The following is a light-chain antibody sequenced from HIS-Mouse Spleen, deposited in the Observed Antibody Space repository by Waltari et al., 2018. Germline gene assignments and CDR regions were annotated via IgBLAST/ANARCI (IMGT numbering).Light chain of an antibody. Sequence: QSVLTQPPSASGTPGQRVTISCSGSSPNLGSNTVNSYQQLPGTAPKPLIYSNNQRPSGVPDRFSGSKSGTSAYLAISGLQSEDEADYYCAAWDDSLNGNYVFGTGTKVTVL. CDR1: SPNLGSNT. V-gene: IGLV1-44*01. CDR3: AAWDDSLNGNYV. J-gene: IGLJ1*01. CDR2: SNN.